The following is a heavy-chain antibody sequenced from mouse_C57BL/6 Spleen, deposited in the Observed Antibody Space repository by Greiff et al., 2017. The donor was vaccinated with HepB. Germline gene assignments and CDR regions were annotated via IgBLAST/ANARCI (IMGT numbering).Heavy chain of an antibody. V-gene: IGHV1-72*01. Sequence: QVQLQQPGAELVKPGASVKLSCKASGYTFTSYWMHWVKQRPGRGLEWIGRIDPNSGGTKYNEKFKSKATLAVDKPSSTAYMQLSSMTSEDSAVYYCAREGGTTVVPWYFDVWGTGTTVTVSS. D-gene: IGHD1-1*01. CDR2: IDPNSGGT. CDR3: AREGGTTVVPWYFDV. J-gene: IGHJ1*03. CDR1: GYTFTSYW.